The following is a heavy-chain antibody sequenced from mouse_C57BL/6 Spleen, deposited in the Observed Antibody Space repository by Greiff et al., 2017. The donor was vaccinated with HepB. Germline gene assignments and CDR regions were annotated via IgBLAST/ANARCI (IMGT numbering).Heavy chain of an antibody. CDR2: IYPGDGDT. D-gene: IGHD1-1*01. CDR1: GYAFSSYW. J-gene: IGHJ1*03. V-gene: IGHV1-80*01. CDR3: ERRHYGSDWYFDV. Sequence: QVQLKQSGAELVKPGASVKISCKASGYAFSSYWMNWVKQRPGKGLEWIGQIYPGDGDTNYNGKFKGKATLTADKSSSTAYMQLSSLTTEDSAVYFCERRHYGSDWYFDVWGTGTTVNVSS.